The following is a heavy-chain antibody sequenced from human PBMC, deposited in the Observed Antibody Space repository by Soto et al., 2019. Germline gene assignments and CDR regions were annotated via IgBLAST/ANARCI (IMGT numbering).Heavy chain of an antibody. J-gene: IGHJ5*02. CDR2: MNPNSGNT. CDR1: GYTFTSYD. D-gene: IGHD3-3*01. V-gene: IGHV1-8*01. CDR3: ARGSYDFCSGYYTRRSYNWFDP. Sequence: ASVKVSCKASGYTFTSYDINWVRQATGQGLEWMGWMNPNSGNTGYAQKFQGRVTMTRNTSISTAYMELSSLRSEDTAVYYCARGSYDFCSGYYTRRSYNWFDPWGQGTLVTVSS.